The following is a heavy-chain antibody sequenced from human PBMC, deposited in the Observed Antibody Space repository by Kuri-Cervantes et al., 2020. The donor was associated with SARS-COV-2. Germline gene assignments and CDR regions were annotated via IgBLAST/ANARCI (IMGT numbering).Heavy chain of an antibody. CDR2: IYHSGST. J-gene: IGHJ4*02. D-gene: IGHD6-13*01. Sequence: SETLSLTCTVSGGSISSSSYYWGWIRQPPGKGLEWIGSIYHSGSTYYNPSLKSRVTISVDTSKNQFSLKLSSVTAADTAVYYCARGYGSSWYRYFDYWGQGTLVTVSS. V-gene: IGHV4-39*07. CDR1: GGSISSSSYY. CDR3: ARGYGSSWYRYFDY.